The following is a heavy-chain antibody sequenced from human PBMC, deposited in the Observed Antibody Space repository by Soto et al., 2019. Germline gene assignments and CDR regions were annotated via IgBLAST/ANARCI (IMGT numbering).Heavy chain of an antibody. CDR2: SFSSGGT. D-gene: IGHD3-9*01. V-gene: IGHV3-53*01. CDR1: GFTLDKYT. CDR3: ARDREPDGIWTFDS. Sequence: LRLSCAAFGFTLDKYTMGWVRQAPGKGLEWVAESFSSGGTQYADSVKGRFTISRDNSRNMVFLQMNGLRVEDTALYYCARDREPDGIWTFDSWGQGALVTVSS. J-gene: IGHJ4*02.